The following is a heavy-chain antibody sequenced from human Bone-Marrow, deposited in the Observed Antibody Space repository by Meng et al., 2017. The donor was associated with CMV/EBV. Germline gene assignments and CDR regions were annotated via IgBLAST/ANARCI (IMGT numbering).Heavy chain of an antibody. CDR1: GYY. CDR2: INHSGST. V-gene: IGHV4-34*01. CDR3: ARVREVRLDHYSNYGLSHWFDP. Sequence: GYYWSWIRQPPGKGLEWIGEINHSGSTNYNPSLKSRVTISVDTSKNQFSLKLSSVTAADTAVYYCARVREVRLDHYSNYGLSHWFDPWAREPWSPSPQ. D-gene: IGHD4-11*01. J-gene: IGHJ5*02.